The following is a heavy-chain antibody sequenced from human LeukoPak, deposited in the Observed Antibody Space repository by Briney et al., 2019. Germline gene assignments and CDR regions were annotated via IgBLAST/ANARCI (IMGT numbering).Heavy chain of an antibody. CDR2: ISGSGGST. CDR1: GFTFSSYA. CDR3: AKDPSSFTVTGEFDY. V-gene: IGHV3-23*01. D-gene: IGHD4-17*01. Sequence: PGGSLRLSCAASGFTFSSYAMSWVRQAPGKGLEWVSAISGSGGSTYYADSVKGRFTISRDNSKNTLYLQMNSLRAEDTAVYHCAKDPSSFTVTGEFDYWGQGTLVTVSS. J-gene: IGHJ4*02.